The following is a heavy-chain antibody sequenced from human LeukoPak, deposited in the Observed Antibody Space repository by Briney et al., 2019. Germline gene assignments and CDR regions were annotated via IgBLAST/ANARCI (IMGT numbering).Heavy chain of an antibody. CDR3: TSCYS. V-gene: IGHV3-33*08. Sequence: GGSLRLSCAASGFTFSSYGMHWVRQAPGRGLEWVAVIWYGGSNKYYADSVKGRFTISRDNSKNTLYLQMNSLRAEDTAEYYCTSCYSWGQGTLVTVSS. D-gene: IGHD2-2*02. CDR2: IWYGGSNK. J-gene: IGHJ4*02. CDR1: GFTFSSYG.